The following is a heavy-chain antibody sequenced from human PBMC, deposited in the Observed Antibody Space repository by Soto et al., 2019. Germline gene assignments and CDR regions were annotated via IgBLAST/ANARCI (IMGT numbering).Heavy chain of an antibody. CDR2: ISGSTGTT. J-gene: IGHJ5*02. V-gene: IGHV3-23*01. CDR3: AKDGGITIFGVVSPLSS. CDR1: GFSFAGYA. Sequence: GGSLRLSCAASGFSFAGYALTWVRLAPGKGLEWVSVISGSTGTTDYADSVKGRFTISRDNAKNTLYLQMNSLRAEDTAVYYCAKDGGITIFGVVSPLSSWGQGTLVTVSS. D-gene: IGHD3-3*01.